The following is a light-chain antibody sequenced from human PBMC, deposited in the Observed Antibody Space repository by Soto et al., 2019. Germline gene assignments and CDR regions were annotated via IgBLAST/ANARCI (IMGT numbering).Light chain of an antibody. Sequence: QSALTQPPSASGSPGQSVTISCTGTSSDVGGYNYVSWYLQHPGKAPKLMIYEVSKRPSGVPDRFSGSKSGNTASLTVSGLQAEDEADYYCSSYAGSNIVVFGGGTKLTVL. V-gene: IGLV2-8*01. CDR1: SSDVGGYNY. CDR2: EVS. J-gene: IGLJ2*01. CDR3: SSYAGSNIVV.